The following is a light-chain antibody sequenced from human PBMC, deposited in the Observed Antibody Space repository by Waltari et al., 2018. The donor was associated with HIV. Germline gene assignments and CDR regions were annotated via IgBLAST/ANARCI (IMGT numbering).Light chain of an antibody. CDR2: ATV. J-gene: IGKJ2*01. V-gene: IGKV1D-12*01. CDR3: QQSRSFPYT. CDR1: QDINTW. Sequence: DIQMTQSPSSVSASVGDRVIITCRASQDINTWLAWYQQKPGKAPNLLIYATVNLKDGVPSRFSGSGSGTEFTLSITNLQPDDFATYYCQQSRSFPYTFGQGTNVEIK.